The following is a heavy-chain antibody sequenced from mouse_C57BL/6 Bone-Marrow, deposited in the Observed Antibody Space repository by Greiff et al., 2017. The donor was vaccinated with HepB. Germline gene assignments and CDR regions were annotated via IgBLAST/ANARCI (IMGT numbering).Heavy chain of an antibody. CDR1: GYTFTSYW. CDR2: IYPGNSDT. Sequence: VQLQQSGTVLARPGASVKMSCKTSGYTFTSYWMHWVKQRPGQGLEWIGAIYPGNSDTSYNQKFKGKATLTAVKSASTAYMELRSLTNEDSAVYYCTRDDDGYLFAYWGQGTLVTVSA. D-gene: IGHD2-3*01. V-gene: IGHV1-5*01. J-gene: IGHJ3*01. CDR3: TRDDDGYLFAY.